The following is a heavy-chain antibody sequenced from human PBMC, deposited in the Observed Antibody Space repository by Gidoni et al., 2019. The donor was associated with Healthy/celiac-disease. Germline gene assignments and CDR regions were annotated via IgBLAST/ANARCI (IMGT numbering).Heavy chain of an antibody. CDR1: GGSISSSSYY. D-gene: IGHD6-13*01. V-gene: IGHV4-39*01. CDR3: ARQALAAQQLPPDY. Sequence: QLQLQQSGPGLVKPSETLSLTCTVSGGSISSSSYYWGWIRQPPGKGLEWIGSIYYSGSTYYNPSLKSRVTISVDTSKNQFSLKLSSVTAADTAVYYCARQALAAQQLPPDYWGQGTLVTVSS. J-gene: IGHJ4*02. CDR2: IYYSGST.